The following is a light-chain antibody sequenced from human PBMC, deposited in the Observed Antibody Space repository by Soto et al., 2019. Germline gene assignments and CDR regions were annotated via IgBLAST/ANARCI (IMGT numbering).Light chain of an antibody. Sequence: DIQMTQSPSTLSASVGDRVTITCRASQSISSWLAWYQQKPGKAPKLLIYKASSLESGVPSRFSGSGSGTEFTLTISSLQPEDFATYYCQQYNCYPWTFGQGTNVEIK. CDR1: QSISSW. CDR3: QQYNCYPWT. CDR2: KAS. V-gene: IGKV1-5*03. J-gene: IGKJ1*01.